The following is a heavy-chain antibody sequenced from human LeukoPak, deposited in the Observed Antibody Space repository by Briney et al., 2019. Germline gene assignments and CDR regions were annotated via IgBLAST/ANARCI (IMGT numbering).Heavy chain of an antibody. D-gene: IGHD6-19*01. V-gene: IGHV4-38-2*02. CDR1: GYSISGGYY. J-gene: IGHJ4*02. CDR2: IYHSGNT. Sequence: SETLSLTCTVSGYSISGGYYWGWIRQPPGKGLEWLGNIYHSGNTYYNPSLKSRVTISVDTSKNQFSLKLSSVTAADTALYYCARPWQWLVSDYWGQGTLVTVSS. CDR3: ARPWQWLVSDY.